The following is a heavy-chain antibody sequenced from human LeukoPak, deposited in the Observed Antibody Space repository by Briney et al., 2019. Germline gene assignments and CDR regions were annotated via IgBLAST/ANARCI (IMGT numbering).Heavy chain of an antibody. Sequence: SETLSLTCTVSGGSVSSSYYWGWIRQPPGKGLEWIGSIYYGGSTYYNASLRSRVTTSVDTSKNQFSLKLSSVTAADTAVYYCARDSRWAAAGPDAFDIWGQGTMVTVSS. CDR1: GGSVSSSYY. J-gene: IGHJ3*02. CDR3: ARDSRWAAAGPDAFDI. D-gene: IGHD6-13*01. V-gene: IGHV4-39*07. CDR2: IYYGGST.